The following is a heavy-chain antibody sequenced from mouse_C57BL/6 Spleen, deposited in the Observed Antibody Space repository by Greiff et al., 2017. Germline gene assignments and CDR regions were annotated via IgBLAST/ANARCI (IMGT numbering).Heavy chain of an antibody. CDR1: GFTFTDYY. Sequence: EVMLVESGGGLVQPGGSLSLSCAASGFTFTDYYMSWVRQPPGKALEWLGFIRNKANGYTTEYSASVKGRFTISRDNSQSILYLQMNALRAEDSATYYCARYINGYDEYYYAMDYWGQGTSVTVSS. CDR3: ARYINGYDEYYYAMDY. CDR2: IRNKANGYTT. D-gene: IGHD2-2*01. J-gene: IGHJ4*01. V-gene: IGHV7-3*01.